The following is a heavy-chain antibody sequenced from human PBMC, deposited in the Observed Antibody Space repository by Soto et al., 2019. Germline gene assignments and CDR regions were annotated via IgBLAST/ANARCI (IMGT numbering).Heavy chain of an antibody. J-gene: IGHJ6*02. V-gene: IGHV1-69*01. Sequence: QVQLVQSGAEVKKPGSSLKVSCKASAGTFSSYAISWVRQAPGQGLEWMGGIIPIFGTANYAQKFPGRVTITSDESSSTAYMELSSLRSEDTAVYYCAISPLPERRTLYSSGMDVWGQGPKVTVSS. CDR2: IIPIFGTA. CDR3: AISPLPERRTLYSSGMDV. CDR1: AGTFSSYA.